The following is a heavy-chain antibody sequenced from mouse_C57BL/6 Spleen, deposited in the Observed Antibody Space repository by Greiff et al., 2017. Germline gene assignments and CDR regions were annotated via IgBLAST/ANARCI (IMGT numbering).Heavy chain of an antibody. V-gene: IGHV1-80*01. CDR3: ARYDYDYYYAMDY. D-gene: IGHD2-4*01. Sequence: QVHVKQSGAELVKPGASVKISCKASGYAFSSYWMNWVKQRPGKGLEWIGQIYPGDGDTNYNGKFKGKATLTADKSSSTAYMQLSSLTSEDSAVYFCARYDYDYYYAMDYWGQGTSVTVSS. CDR1: GYAFSSYW. CDR2: IYPGDGDT. J-gene: IGHJ4*01.